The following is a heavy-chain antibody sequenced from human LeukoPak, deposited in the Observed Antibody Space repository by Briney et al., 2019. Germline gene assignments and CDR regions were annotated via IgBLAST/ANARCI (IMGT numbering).Heavy chain of an antibody. CDR1: GGSIGYYS. D-gene: IGHD3-10*01. CDR2: IFASGST. V-gene: IGHV4-4*07. J-gene: IGHJ4*02. CDR3: ARDRPSWSGDKSIHY. Sequence: SETLSLTCTVSGGSIGYYSWSWIRQPAGKGLEWIGRIFASGSTNYNPSLRSRVTMSVDTSKNQFSLKLTSVTAADTAVYYCARDRPSWSGDKSIHYWGQGTLVTVSS.